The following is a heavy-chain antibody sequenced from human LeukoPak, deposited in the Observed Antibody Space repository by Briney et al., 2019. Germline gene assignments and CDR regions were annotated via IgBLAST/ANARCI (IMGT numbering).Heavy chain of an antibody. Sequence: SETLSLTCTVSGGSISSGGYYWSWIRQHPGKGLEWIGYIYYSGSTYYNPSLKSRVTISVDTSKNQFSLKLSSVTAADTAVYYCARERTDDYGDYYLDYWGQGTLVTVSS. V-gene: IGHV4-31*03. CDR3: ARERTDDYGDYYLDY. CDR1: GGSISSGGYY. D-gene: IGHD4-17*01. CDR2: IYYSGST. J-gene: IGHJ4*02.